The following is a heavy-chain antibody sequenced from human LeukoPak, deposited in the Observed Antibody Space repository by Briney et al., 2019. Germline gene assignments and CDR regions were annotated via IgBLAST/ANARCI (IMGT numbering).Heavy chain of an antibody. J-gene: IGHJ4*02. V-gene: IGHV3-30-3*01. Sequence: GGSLRLSCAASGFTFSSYAMHWVRQAPGKGLEWVAVISYDGSNKYYADSVKGRFTISRDNSKNTLYLQMNSLRAEDTAVYYCARGRVHYDFWSGLIWGQGTLVTVSS. CDR3: ARGRVHYDFWSGLI. CDR2: ISYDGSNK. CDR1: GFTFSSYA. D-gene: IGHD3-3*01.